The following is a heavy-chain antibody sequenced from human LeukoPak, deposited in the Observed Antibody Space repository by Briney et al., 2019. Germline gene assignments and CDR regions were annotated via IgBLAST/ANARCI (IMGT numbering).Heavy chain of an antibody. Sequence: SVKVSCKASGGTFSSYAISWVRQAPGQGLEWMGRIIPILGIANYAQKFQGRVTVTADKSTSTAYMELSSLRSDDTAVYYCARGLYYDFWSGPLQYWGQGTLVTVSS. CDR3: ARGLYYDFWSGPLQY. CDR2: IIPILGIA. V-gene: IGHV1-69*04. D-gene: IGHD3-3*01. CDR1: GGTFSSYA. J-gene: IGHJ4*02.